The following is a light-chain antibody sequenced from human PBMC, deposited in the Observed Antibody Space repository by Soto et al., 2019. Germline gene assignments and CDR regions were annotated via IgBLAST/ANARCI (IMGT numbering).Light chain of an antibody. CDR3: QQYTNWPPTT. CDR1: QRVYSN. V-gene: IGKV3-15*01. CDR2: GAS. J-gene: IGKJ5*01. Sequence: EIVMTQSPDTLSVSPGESATLSCRASQRVYSNLAWYQPRPGQAPRLLIYGASTSATGAPARFSGRGSGTEFTLTISSLQSEDFAVYYCQQYTNWPPTTFGQGTRLEIK.